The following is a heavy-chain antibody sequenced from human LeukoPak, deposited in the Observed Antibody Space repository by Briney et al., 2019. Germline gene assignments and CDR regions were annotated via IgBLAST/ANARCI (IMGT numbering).Heavy chain of an antibody. CDR3: ARAGGLVRYLNRRRNGYYNDYMDV. D-gene: IGHD3-9*01. CDR1: GGTFSSYA. V-gene: IGHV1-69*05. J-gene: IGHJ6*03. CDR2: IIPIFGTA. Sequence: SVKVSCKASGGTFSSYAISWVRQAPGQGLEWMGGIIPIFGTANYAQKFQGRVTITTDESTSTAYMELSSLRSEDTAVYYCARAGGLVRYLNRRRNGYYNDYMDVWGKGTTVTVSS.